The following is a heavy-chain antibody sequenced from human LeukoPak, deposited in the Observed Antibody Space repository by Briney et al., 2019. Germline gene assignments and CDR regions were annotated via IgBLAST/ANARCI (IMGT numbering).Heavy chain of an antibody. D-gene: IGHD3-3*01. CDR3: ARTRITIFGVVIINDY. Sequence: SETLSLTCTVSGGSISSYYWSWIRQPPGKGLEWIGYIYYSGSTNYNPSLKSRVTISVDTSKNQFSLKLSSVTAADTAVYYCARTRITIFGVVIINDYWGQGTLVTVSS. CDR2: IYYSGST. CDR1: GGSISSYY. J-gene: IGHJ4*02. V-gene: IGHV4-59*01.